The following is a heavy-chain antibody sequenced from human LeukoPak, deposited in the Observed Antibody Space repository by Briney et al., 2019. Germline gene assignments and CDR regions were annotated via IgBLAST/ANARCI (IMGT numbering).Heavy chain of an antibody. V-gene: IGHV3-23*01. Sequence: LGGSLRLSCAASGFTFSSYVMSWVRQAPGQGLEWVSTLTGSGGNAYYADSVKGRFTISRDNSKNTLYLQMNSLRAEDTAVYYCAKSRVGYDYWGQGTLVTVSS. CDR2: LTGSGGNA. CDR1: GFTFSSYV. D-gene: IGHD1-26*01. CDR3: AKSRVGYDY. J-gene: IGHJ4*02.